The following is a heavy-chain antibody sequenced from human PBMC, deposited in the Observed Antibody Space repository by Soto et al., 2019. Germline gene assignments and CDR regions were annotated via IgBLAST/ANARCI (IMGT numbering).Heavy chain of an antibody. CDR1: GFTFSSYG. D-gene: IGHD1-26*01. Sequence: QVQLVESGGGVVQPGRSLRLSCAASGFTFSSYGMHWVRQAPGKGLEWVAVISYDGSNKYYADSVKGRFTISRDNSKNTLYLQMNSLRAEDTAVYYCAKDRTPYSGSYSTVGMDVWGQGTTVTVSS. J-gene: IGHJ6*02. CDR3: AKDRTPYSGSYSTVGMDV. V-gene: IGHV3-30*18. CDR2: ISYDGSNK.